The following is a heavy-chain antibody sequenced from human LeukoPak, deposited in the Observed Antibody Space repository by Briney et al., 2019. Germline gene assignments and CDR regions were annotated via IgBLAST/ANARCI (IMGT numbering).Heavy chain of an antibody. Sequence: PSETLSLTCTVSGGSTSSHFWSWIRQPPGKGLEWIGNIYTGGTTNYNPSLKSGVTISIDTSKNQLSLHLAPVTAADTAVYYCTKATKWLAFDDWGRGTLVTVSS. J-gene: IGHJ4*02. V-gene: IGHV4-59*11. CDR3: TKATKWLAFDD. D-gene: IGHD6-19*01. CDR2: IYTGGTT. CDR1: GGSTSSHF.